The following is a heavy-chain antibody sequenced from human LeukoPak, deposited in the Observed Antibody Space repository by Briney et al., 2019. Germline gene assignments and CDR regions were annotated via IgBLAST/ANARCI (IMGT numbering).Heavy chain of an antibody. CDR2: INSDGSST. J-gene: IGHJ6*02. D-gene: IGHD6-19*01. CDR3: ARGTGHSSGWYGGSYYYPYGMDV. Sequence: GGSLRLSCAASGFTFSSYWMHWVRQAPGKGLVWVSRINSDGSSTAYADSVKGRFTIPRDNTKNTLYLQMNSLRAEDTAVYYCARGTGHSSGWYGGSYYYPYGMDVWGQGTTVTVSS. CDR1: GFTFSSYW. V-gene: IGHV3-74*03.